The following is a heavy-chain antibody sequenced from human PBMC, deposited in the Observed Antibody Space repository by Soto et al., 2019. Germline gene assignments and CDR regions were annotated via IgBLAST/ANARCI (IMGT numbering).Heavy chain of an antibody. J-gene: IGHJ4*02. CDR1: GYTFTSYA. Sequence: QVQLVQSGAEVKKPGASVKVSCKASGYTFTSYAMHWVRQAPGQRLEWMGWINAGNGNTKYSQKFQGRVTITRDISASTAYMELSSLRSEDTAVYYCARASYYGSGSYYPYFDYWGQGTLVTVSS. CDR3: ARASYYGSGSYYPYFDY. CDR2: INAGNGNT. D-gene: IGHD3-10*01. V-gene: IGHV1-3*01.